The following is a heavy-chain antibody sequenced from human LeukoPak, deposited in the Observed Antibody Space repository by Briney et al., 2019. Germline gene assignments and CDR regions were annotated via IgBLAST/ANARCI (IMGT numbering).Heavy chain of an antibody. CDR3: AKRKDHQYFDY. J-gene: IGHJ4*02. CDR2: IKQDGSEK. CDR1: GFTFSSYW. V-gene: IGHV3-7*03. Sequence: GSLRLSCAASGFTFSSYWMSWVRQAPGKGLEWVANIKQDGSEKYYVDSVKGRFTISRDNAKNSLYLQMNSLRAEDTAIYYCAKRKDHQYFDYWGQGTLVTVSS.